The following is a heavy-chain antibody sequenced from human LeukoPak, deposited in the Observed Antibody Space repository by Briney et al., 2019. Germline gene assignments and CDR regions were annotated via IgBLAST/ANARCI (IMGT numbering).Heavy chain of an antibody. J-gene: IGHJ5*02. V-gene: IGHV3-7*03. D-gene: IGHD3-10*01. CDR2: IKQDGSEK. Sequence: GGSLRLSCEASGFTFSSYWMSWVRQAPGKGLEWVANIKQDGSEKYYVDSVKGRFTISRDNAKKSLYLQMNSLRAEDTALYHCARGPLFGEFKGFDPWGQGTLVTVSS. CDR1: GFTFSSYW. CDR3: ARGPLFGEFKGFDP.